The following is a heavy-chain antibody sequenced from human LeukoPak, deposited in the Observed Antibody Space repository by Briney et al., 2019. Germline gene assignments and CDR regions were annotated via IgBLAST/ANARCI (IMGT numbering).Heavy chain of an antibody. CDR3: ARGYCSGGSCYYFDS. Sequence: SETLSLTCTVSGGSISSYYWNWIRQPPGKGLEWIGFMYYTGSTNYNPSLKSRVTISVDTSKNQFSLNLSSVTAADTAVYYCARGYCSGGSCYYFDSWGQGTLVTVSS. J-gene: IGHJ4*02. CDR2: MYYTGST. V-gene: IGHV4-59*01. D-gene: IGHD2-15*01. CDR1: GGSISSYY.